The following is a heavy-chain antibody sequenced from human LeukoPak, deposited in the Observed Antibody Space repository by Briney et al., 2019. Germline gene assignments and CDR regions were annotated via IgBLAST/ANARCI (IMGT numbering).Heavy chain of an antibody. CDR3: ARLLRWGAFDI. V-gene: IGHV3-21*01. J-gene: IGHJ3*02. CDR2: ISSSSSYI. CDR1: GFTFSSYS. Sequence: GGSLRLSCAASGFTFSSYSMTWVRQAPGKGLEWVSSISSSSSYIYSADSLKGRFTISRDNAKNSLYLQMNNLRAEDTAVYYCARLLRWGAFDIWGQGRMVTVSS. D-gene: IGHD4-23*01.